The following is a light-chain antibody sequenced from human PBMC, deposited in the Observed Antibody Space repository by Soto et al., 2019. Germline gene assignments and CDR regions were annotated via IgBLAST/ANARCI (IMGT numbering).Light chain of an antibody. J-gene: IGLJ1*01. CDR1: TSNIGSNT. V-gene: IGLV1-44*01. CDR3: AAWDDSLNGYV. CDR2: SNT. Sequence: QSVLTQPPPASGTPGQKVTISCSGTTSNIGSNTVNWYQQVPGTAPKLRIYSNTQRPSGVPDRFSGSKSGTSASLAISGLQSEDEADYYCAAWDDSLNGYVFGAGTKVTVL.